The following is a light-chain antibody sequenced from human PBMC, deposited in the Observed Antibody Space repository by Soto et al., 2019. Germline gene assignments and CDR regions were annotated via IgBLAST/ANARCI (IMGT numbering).Light chain of an antibody. CDR2: GNH. CDR1: NSNIGGNT. J-gene: IGLJ3*02. V-gene: IGLV1-44*01. Sequence: QSVLTQPPSVSGTPGQRVSISCSGSNSNIGGNTVNWYRQVPGTAPALLIFGNHKRPSGVPDRFSGSKSGTSASLAISGLRSEDEADYYCAAWDDSLSGWVFGGGTQLTVL. CDR3: AAWDDSLSGWV.